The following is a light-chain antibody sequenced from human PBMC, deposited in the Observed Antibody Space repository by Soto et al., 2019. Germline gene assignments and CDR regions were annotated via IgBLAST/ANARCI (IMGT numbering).Light chain of an antibody. CDR2: AAS. J-gene: IGKJ5*01. Sequence: DTQMTPSPTPLSACIVDRVTITCRASQIISTCLAWYQQKPGKAPKLLIYAASTSENGVPTRFSGTGSETEFTLTVSSLQPDDSATYYCQQYNDYITFGQGTRLEI. CDR3: QQYNDYIT. V-gene: IGKV1-5*01. CDR1: QIISTC.